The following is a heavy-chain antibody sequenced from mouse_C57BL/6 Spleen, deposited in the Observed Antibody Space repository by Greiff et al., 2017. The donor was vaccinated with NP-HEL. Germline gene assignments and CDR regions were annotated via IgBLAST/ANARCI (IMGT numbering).Heavy chain of an antibody. CDR1: GFNIKDYY. Sequence: EVKLMESGAELVRPGASVKLSCTASGFNIKDYYMHWVKQRPEQGLEWIGRIDPEDGDTEYATKFQGTATMPADTSSNTAYLQLSSLTSEDTAVYYCTYYYGSSYGYFDVWGTGTTVTVSS. D-gene: IGHD1-1*01. CDR3: TYYYGSSYGYFDV. J-gene: IGHJ1*03. V-gene: IGHV14-1*01. CDR2: IDPEDGDT.